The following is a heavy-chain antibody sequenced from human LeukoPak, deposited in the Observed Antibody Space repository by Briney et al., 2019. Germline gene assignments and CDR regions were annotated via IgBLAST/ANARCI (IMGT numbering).Heavy chain of an antibody. Sequence: AGGSLRLSCAASGFTFSSYAMSWVRQAPGKGLEWVSGIYSGGSTYYADSVKGRFTISRDNSKNTLYLQMNSLRAEDTAVYYCARVVGSGSYYRDYWGQGTLVTVSS. D-gene: IGHD3-10*01. CDR2: IYSGGST. CDR1: GFTFSSYA. V-gene: IGHV3-53*01. CDR3: ARVVGSGSYYRDY. J-gene: IGHJ4*02.